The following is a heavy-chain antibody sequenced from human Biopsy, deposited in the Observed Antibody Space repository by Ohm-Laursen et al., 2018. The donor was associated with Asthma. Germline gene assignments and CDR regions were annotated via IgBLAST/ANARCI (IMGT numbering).Heavy chain of an antibody. CDR1: GITFSTYG. D-gene: IGHD6-6*01. V-gene: IGHV3-33*01. CDR2: IWYDGRKK. J-gene: IGHJ6*02. CDR3: ARKIAARGGMGV. Sequence: LSLTCAASGITFSTYGTHWVRQAPGKGLEWVSFIWYDGRKKTYADSVKGRFTISRDNSKNTLYLQMNSLRAEDTAVYYCARKIAARGGMGVWGQGTTVTVSS.